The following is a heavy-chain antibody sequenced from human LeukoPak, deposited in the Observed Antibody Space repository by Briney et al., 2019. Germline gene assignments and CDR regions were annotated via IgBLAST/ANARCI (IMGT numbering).Heavy chain of an antibody. V-gene: IGHV4-59*01. CDR2: IYYSGST. CDR3: ARSPRRQWLPAWYFDY. CDR1: GGSISSYY. D-gene: IGHD6-19*01. J-gene: IGHJ4*02. Sequence: PSETLSLTCTVSGGSISSYYWSWIRQPPGKGLEWIGYIYYSGSTNYNPSLKSRVTISVDTSKNQFSLKLSSVTAADTAVYYCARSPRRQWLPAWYFDYWGQGTLVTVSS.